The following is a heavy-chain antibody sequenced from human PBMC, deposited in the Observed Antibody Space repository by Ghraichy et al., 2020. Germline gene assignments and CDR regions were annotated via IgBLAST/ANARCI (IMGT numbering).Heavy chain of an antibody. D-gene: IGHD3-16*01. Sequence: GGSLRLSGTGSGHVRTPAPLIFLRAVSGMKKKWVAYISNDGSKTNHADSVKGRFTISRDNTKNTLYLQMNSLRDEDTAVYYCARWDGGRSFDYWGQGTLVTGSS. CDR2: ISNDGSKT. J-gene: IGHJ4*02. CDR1: GHVRTPAP. V-gene: IGHV3-30*03. CDR3: ARWDGGRSFDY.